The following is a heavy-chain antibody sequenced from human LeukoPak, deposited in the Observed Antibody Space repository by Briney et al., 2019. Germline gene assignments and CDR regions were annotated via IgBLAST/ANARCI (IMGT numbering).Heavy chain of an antibody. Sequence: GGSLRLSCAASGFIFSNDAMHWVRQAPGKGLEWVAFIWFDGSNKHYADSVKGRFTISRDNSEDTLYLQMNSLRAEDTAVYYCVRDPSGSGFTFDSWGQGALVTVSS. V-gene: IGHV3-33*01. D-gene: IGHD1-1*01. CDR1: GFIFSNDA. CDR2: IWFDGSNK. J-gene: IGHJ4*02. CDR3: VRDPSGSGFTFDS.